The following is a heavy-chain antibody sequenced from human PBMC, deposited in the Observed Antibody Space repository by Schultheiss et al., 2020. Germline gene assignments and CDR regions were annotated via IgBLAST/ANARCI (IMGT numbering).Heavy chain of an antibody. CDR2: IYTSGST. V-gene: IGHV4-4*07. J-gene: IGHJ3*02. Sequence: SETLSLTCAVYGGSFSSYYWSWIRQPAGKGLEWIGRIYTSGSTNYNPSLKSRVTMSVDTSKNQFSLKLSSVTAADTAVYYCARDRIPDAFYIWGQGRMVTVSS. CDR1: GGSFSSYY. CDR3: ARDRIPDAFYI. D-gene: IGHD2-21*01.